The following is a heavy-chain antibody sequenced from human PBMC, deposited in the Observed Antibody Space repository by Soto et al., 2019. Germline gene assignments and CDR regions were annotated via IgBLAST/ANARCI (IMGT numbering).Heavy chain of an antibody. D-gene: IGHD2-15*01. CDR3: ARQYCSGGSCYSGTYYYYYGMDV. V-gene: IGHV5-10-1*01. CDR2: IDPSDSYT. CDR1: GYSFTSYW. J-gene: IGHJ6*02. Sequence: PGESLKISCKGSGYSFTSYWISWVRQMPGKGLEWMGRIDPSDSYTNYSPSFQGHVTISADKSISTAYLQWSSLKASDTAMYCCARQYCSGGSCYSGTYYYYYGMDVWGQGTTVTVSS.